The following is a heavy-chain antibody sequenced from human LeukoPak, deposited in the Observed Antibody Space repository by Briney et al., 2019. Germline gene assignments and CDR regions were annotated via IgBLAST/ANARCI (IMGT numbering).Heavy chain of an antibody. V-gene: IGHV1-24*01. Sequence: ASVKVPCKVSGYTLTELSMHWVRQAPGKGREWMGGFDPEDGETIYAQKFQGRVTMTEDTSTDTAYMELSSLRSEDTAVYYCATRAALTLRYFDWPPNYWGQGTLVTVSS. D-gene: IGHD3-9*01. CDR1: GYTLTELS. CDR3: ATRAALTLRYFDWPPNY. J-gene: IGHJ4*02. CDR2: FDPEDGET.